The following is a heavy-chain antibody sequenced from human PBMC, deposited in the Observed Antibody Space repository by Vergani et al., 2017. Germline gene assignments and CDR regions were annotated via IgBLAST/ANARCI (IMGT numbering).Heavy chain of an antibody. CDR1: GGSISSYY. CDR2: IYTSGST. V-gene: IGHV4-4*09. J-gene: IGHJ6*02. D-gene: IGHD3-22*01. CDR3: ARRSNSDYYDSSGLSRYGMDV. Sequence: QVQLQESGPGLVKPSETLSLTCTVSGGSISSYYWSWIRQPPGKGLEWIGYIYTSGSTNYNPSLKSRVTISVDTSKTQFSLKLSSVTAADTAVYYCARRSNSDYYDSSGLSRYGMDVWGQGTTVTVSS.